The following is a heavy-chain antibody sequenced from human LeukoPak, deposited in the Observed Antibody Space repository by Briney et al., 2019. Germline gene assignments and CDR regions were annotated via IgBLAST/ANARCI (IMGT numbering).Heavy chain of an antibody. CDR1: GFTVRSNY. CDR2: IYSGDRT. Sequence: GGSLRLSCTVFGFTVRSNYMSWVRQAPGKGLEWVSVIYSGDRTYYADSVKGRFTISRDNSKNTMYLQMNSLRAEDTAVYYCARAPTLYGSGPVLDYWGQGTLVTVSS. CDR3: ARAPTLYGSGPVLDY. D-gene: IGHD3-10*01. J-gene: IGHJ4*02. V-gene: IGHV3-66*01.